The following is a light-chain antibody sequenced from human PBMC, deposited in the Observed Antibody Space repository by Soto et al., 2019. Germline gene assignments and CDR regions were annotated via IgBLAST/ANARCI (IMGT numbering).Light chain of an antibody. J-gene: IGLJ1*01. CDR1: SSNIGSNT. CDR2: SNN. V-gene: IGLV1-44*01. Sequence: QSVLTQPPSASGTPWQRVTISCSGSSSNIGSNTVNWYQQLPGTAPKLLIYSNNQRPSGVPDRFSGSKSGTSASLAISGLQSEDEADYYCAAWDDSLNGFYVFGTGTKVT. CDR3: AAWDDSLNGFYV.